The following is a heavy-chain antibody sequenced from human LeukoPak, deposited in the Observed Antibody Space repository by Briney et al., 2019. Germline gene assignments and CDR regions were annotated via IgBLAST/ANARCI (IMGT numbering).Heavy chain of an antibody. CDR1: GGSISSSSYY. J-gene: IGHJ4*02. D-gene: IGHD6-13*01. CDR2: IYYSGST. V-gene: IGHV4-39*07. Sequence: SETLSLTCTVSGGSISSSSYYWGWIRQPPGKGLEWIGSIYYSGSTYYNPSLKSRVTISVDTSKNQLSLKLSSVTAADTAVYYCARDRYSSSWSLPGLFDYWGQGTLVTVSS. CDR3: ARDRYSSSWSLPGLFDY.